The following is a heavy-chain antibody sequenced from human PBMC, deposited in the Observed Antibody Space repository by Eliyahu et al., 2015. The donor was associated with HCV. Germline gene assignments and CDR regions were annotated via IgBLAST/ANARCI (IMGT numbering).Heavy chain of an antibody. J-gene: IGHJ5*02. CDR3: ARVAGNCSSTSCYVFFRWFDP. Sequence: QVQLQQWGAGLLKPSETLSLTCAVYGGSFSXXXWXXIRQPPGKGLEWIGEINHSGSTNYNPSLKSRVTISVDTSKNQFSLKLSSVTAADTAVYYCARVAGNCSSTSCYVFFRWFDPWGQGTLVTVSS. CDR1: GGSFSXXX. V-gene: IGHV4-34*01. D-gene: IGHD2-2*01. CDR2: INHSGST.